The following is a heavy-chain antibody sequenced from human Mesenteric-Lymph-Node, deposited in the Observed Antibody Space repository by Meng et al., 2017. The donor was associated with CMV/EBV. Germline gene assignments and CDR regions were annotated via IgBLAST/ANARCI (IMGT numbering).Heavy chain of an antibody. D-gene: IGHD3-10*01. J-gene: IGHJ4*02. Sequence: GGSLRLSCAASGFTFSSYTMSWARQTPGKGLEWVSTISFNGGATFYADSVKGRFTISRDSSENTLHLQMNSLRADDTAFYYCVRPSRSGSYFLAYFDCWGQGTLVTVSS. CDR3: VRPSRSGSYFLAYFDC. CDR1: GFTFSSYT. CDR2: ISFNGGAT. V-gene: IGHV3-23*01.